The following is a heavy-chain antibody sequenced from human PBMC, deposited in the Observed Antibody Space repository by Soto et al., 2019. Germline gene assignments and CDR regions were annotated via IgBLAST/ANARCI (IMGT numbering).Heavy chain of an antibody. V-gene: IGHV4-39*01. CDR1: GGSISSSTYY. CDR2: FFIGGNT. J-gene: IGHJ5*01. Sequence: SEILSLTCTVSGGSISSSTYYWGWMRQPPGKGLEWIASFFIGGNTYYNPSLKSRVTISLDTPKNQFSLKLSSVTAADTAVYYCGRHPISYSDVLTGQIVYPGFNCIDPWGQGTLVTVSS. CDR3: GRHPISYSDVLTGQIVYPGFNCIDP. D-gene: IGHD3-9*01.